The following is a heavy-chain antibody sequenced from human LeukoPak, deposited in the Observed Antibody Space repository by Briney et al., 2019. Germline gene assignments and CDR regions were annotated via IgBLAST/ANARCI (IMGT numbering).Heavy chain of an antibody. Sequence: GGSLRLSCAASGFTFSSYGMHWVRQAPGKGLEWVAFIRYDRSNKYYADSVKGRFTISRDNSKNTLYLQMNSLRAEDTAVYYCAKDGSSGWSYYFDYWGQGTLVTVSS. CDR3: AKDGSSGWSYYFDY. J-gene: IGHJ4*02. V-gene: IGHV3-30*02. CDR2: IRYDRSNK. CDR1: GFTFSSYG. D-gene: IGHD6-19*01.